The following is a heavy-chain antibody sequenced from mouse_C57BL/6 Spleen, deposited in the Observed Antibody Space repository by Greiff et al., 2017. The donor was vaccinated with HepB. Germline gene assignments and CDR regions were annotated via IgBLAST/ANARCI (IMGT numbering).Heavy chain of an antibody. J-gene: IGHJ3*01. CDR1: GYAFTNYL. CDR3: AGSEGYGAWFAY. CDR2: INPGSGGT. V-gene: IGHV1-54*01. Sequence: QVQLQQSGAELVRPGTSVKVSCKASGYAFTNYLIEWVKQRPGQGLEWIGVINPGSGGTNYNEKFKGKATLTADKSSSTAYMQLSSLTSEDSAVYFCAGSEGYGAWFAYWGQGTLVTVSA. D-gene: IGHD3-1*01.